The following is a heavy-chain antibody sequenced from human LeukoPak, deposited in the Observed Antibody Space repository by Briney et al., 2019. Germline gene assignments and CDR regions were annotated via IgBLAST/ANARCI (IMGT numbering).Heavy chain of an antibody. Sequence: GGSLRLSCAASGFTFSSYGMHWVRQAPGKGLEWVAVIRYDGSNKYYADSVKGRFTISRDNSKNTLYLQMNSLRAEDTAVYYCATRGDSPQWYFDLWGRGTLVTVSS. CDR1: GFTFSSYG. J-gene: IGHJ2*01. V-gene: IGHV3-30*02. CDR3: ATRGDSPQWYFDL. CDR2: IRYDGSNK. D-gene: IGHD2-21*01.